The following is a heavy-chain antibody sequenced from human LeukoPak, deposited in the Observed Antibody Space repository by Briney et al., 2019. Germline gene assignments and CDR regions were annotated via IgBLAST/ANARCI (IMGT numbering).Heavy chain of an antibody. Sequence: ASLKVSCKASGYTFTGYYVHWVRQAPGQGLEWMGWINPNSGGTNYAQKFQGRVTMTRDTSISTAYMELSRLRSDDTAVYYCARADSSGWYGWFDPWGQGTLVTVSS. CDR2: INPNSGGT. CDR1: GYTFTGYY. D-gene: IGHD6-19*01. V-gene: IGHV1-2*02. J-gene: IGHJ5*02. CDR3: ARADSSGWYGWFDP.